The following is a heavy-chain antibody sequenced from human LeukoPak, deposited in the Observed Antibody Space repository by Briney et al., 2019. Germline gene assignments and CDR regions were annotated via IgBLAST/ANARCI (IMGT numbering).Heavy chain of an antibody. Sequence: ASVKVSCKASGYTFTSYDINWVRQATGQGLEWMGWMNPNSGNTGYAQKFQGRVTMTRNTSISTAHMELSSLRSEDTAVYYCARGYRRRSFVVLMDYYFDYWGQGTLVTVSS. CDR2: MNPNSGNT. J-gene: IGHJ4*02. CDR3: ARGYRRRSFVVLMDYYFDY. D-gene: IGHD2-8*01. V-gene: IGHV1-8*01. CDR1: GYTFTSYD.